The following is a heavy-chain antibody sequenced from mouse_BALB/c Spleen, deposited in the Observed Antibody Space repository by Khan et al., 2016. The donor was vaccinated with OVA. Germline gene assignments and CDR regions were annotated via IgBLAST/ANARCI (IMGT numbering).Heavy chain of an antibody. J-gene: IGHJ3*01. CDR2: INTGGHYT. V-gene: IGHV5-6*01. CDR3: ARLAYYYNNEAFAY. CDR1: GFTFSTYG. D-gene: IGHD1-1*01. Sequence: EVELVESGGDLVKTGGSLKLSCAASGFTFSTYGMSWVRQTPDKRLEWVATINTGGHYTYYTDSVKGRFTISRDNADNVPYLQMINLRSEDTAMYYCARLAYYYNNEAFAYWGQGTLVTVSA.